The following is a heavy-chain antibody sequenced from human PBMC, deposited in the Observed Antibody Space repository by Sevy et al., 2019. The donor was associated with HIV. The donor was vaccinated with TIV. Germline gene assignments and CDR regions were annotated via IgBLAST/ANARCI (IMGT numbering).Heavy chain of an antibody. D-gene: IGHD6-13*01. CDR1: GFTFSDHY. CDR3: STHAGLAAAGRVFDY. J-gene: IGHJ4*02. V-gene: IGHV3-72*01. CDR2: TRNKADGYTT. Sequence: GGSLRLSCAASGFTFSDHYMEWVRQAPGKGLEWVGRTRNKADGYTTEYSASVKGRFTISRDDSENSLYLQMNSLKTEDTAVYYCSTHAGLAAAGRVFDYWGQGALVTVSS.